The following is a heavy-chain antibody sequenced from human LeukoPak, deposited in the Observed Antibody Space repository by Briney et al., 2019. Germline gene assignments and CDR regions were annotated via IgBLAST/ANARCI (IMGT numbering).Heavy chain of an antibody. CDR1: GGSISSSNW. Sequence: SETLSLTCAVSGGSISSSNWWSWVRQPPGKGLEWIGEIYHSGSTNYNPSLKSRVTISVDTSKNQFSLKLSSVTAADTAVYYCAREVVAAPGTVDYWGQGTLVTVSS. J-gene: IGHJ4*01. D-gene: IGHD6-13*01. CDR3: AREVVAAPGTVDY. CDR2: IYHSGST. V-gene: IGHV4-4*02.